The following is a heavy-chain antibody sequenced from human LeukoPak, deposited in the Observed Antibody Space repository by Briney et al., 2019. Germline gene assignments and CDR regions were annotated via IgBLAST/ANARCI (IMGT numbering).Heavy chain of an antibody. V-gene: IGHV3-7*01. Sequence: GGSLRLSCAASGFTFSSYWMSWVRHGPGKGLEWVANINQDGSEKYYVDSVKGRFTISRDNAKNSLYLQMNSLRAEDTAVYYCARDLPATPHENDYWGQGTLVTVSS. CDR3: ARDLPATPHENDY. D-gene: IGHD2-2*01. J-gene: IGHJ4*02. CDR1: GFTFSSYW. CDR2: INQDGSEK.